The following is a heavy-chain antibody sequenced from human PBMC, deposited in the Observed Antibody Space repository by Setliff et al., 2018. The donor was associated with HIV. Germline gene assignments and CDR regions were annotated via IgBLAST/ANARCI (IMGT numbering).Heavy chain of an antibody. CDR3: ARDNIAASSVDY. CDR1: GYTFTDCG. Sequence: SVKVSCKASGYTFTDCGITWVRQAPGQGLEWMGGIIPVCGPPNYAQRFQRRLTITADESTNTAYMELSSLRSEETAVYYCARDNIAASSVDYWGQGTLVTVSS. J-gene: IGHJ4*02. CDR2: IIPVCGPP. V-gene: IGHV1-69*13. D-gene: IGHD6-6*01.